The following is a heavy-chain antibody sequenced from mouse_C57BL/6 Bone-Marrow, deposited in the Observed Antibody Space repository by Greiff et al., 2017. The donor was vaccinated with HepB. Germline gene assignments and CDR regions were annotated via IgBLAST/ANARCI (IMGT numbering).Heavy chain of an antibody. CDR2: IYPRSGNT. D-gene: IGHD1-1*01. CDR3: ARPITTVVADAMDY. CDR1: GYTFTSYG. J-gene: IGHJ4*01. V-gene: IGHV1-81*01. Sequence: VMLQQSGAELARPGASVKLSCKASGYTFTSYGISWVKQRTGQGLEWIGEIYPRSGNTYYNEKFKGKATLTADKSSSTAYMELRSLTSEDSAVYFCARPITTVVADAMDYWGQGTSVTVSS.